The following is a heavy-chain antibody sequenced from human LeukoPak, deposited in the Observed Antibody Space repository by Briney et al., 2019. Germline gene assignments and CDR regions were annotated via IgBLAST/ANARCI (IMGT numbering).Heavy chain of an antibody. D-gene: IGHD4-23*01. V-gene: IGHV1-69*05. CDR1: GGTFSSYG. CDR3: ARDKAVESAFDI. CDR2: IIPIFGTA. J-gene: IGHJ3*02. Sequence: SSVKVSSKASGGTFSSYGISWVRQAPGQGLEWMGGIIPIFGTANYAQKFQGRVTITTDESTSTVYMELSSLRSEDTAVYYCARDKAVESAFDIWGQGTMVTVSS.